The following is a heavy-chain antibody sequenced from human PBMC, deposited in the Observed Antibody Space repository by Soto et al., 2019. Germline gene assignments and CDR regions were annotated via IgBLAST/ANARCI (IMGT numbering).Heavy chain of an antibody. CDR3: AKDVLRFLEWLWVKSLDY. D-gene: IGHD3-3*01. CDR1: GFTFSSYA. CDR2: ISGSGGST. V-gene: IGHV3-23*01. Sequence: GGSLRLSCAASGFTFSSYAMSWVRQAPGKGLEWVSAISGSGGSTYYADSVKGRFTISRDNSKNTLYLQMNSLRAEDTAVYYCAKDVLRFLEWLWVKSLDYWGQGTLVTVSS. J-gene: IGHJ4*02.